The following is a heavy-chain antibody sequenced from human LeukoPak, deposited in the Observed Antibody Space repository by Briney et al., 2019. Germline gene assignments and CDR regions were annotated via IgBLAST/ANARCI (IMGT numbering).Heavy chain of an antibody. J-gene: IGHJ6*03. D-gene: IGHD3-16*01. V-gene: IGHV3-53*01. CDR3: AGILTPRYYYYYMDV. CDR2: IYSGGST. Sequence: GGSLRLSCAASGFTVSSNYMSWVRQAPGKGLEWVSVIYSGGSTYYADSVKGRFTISRDNSKNTLYLQMNSLRAEDTAVYYCAGILTPRYYYYYMDVWGKGTTVTVSS. CDR1: GFTVSSNY.